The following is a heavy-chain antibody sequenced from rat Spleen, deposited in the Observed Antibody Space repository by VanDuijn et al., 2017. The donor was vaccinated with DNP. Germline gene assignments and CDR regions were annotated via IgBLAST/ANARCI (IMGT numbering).Heavy chain of an antibody. CDR1: GFTFSDYY. Sequence: EVRLVESGGGLVQPGRSLRLSCVASGFTFSDYYMAWVRQAPTKGLEWVAYISYYGSHTSYGDSVRGRFTISRDNAKSTLYLQMNSLRSEDMATYYCVRPHDYAGSYPRYWGQGVMVTVSS. J-gene: IGHJ2*01. V-gene: IGHV5-22*01. D-gene: IGHD1-12*02. CDR2: ISYYGSHT. CDR3: VRPHDYAGSYPRY.